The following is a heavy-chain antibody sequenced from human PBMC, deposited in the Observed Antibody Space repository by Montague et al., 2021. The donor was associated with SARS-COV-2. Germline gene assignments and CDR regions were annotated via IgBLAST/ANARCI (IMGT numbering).Heavy chain of an antibody. J-gene: IGHJ5*02. CDR2: IYWDDDK. Sequence: PALVKPTQTLTLTCTFSGFSLSTSGVGVGWIRQPPGKALEWLALIYWDDDKRYSPSLKSRLTITKDTSKNQVVLTMTNMDPVDTATYYCAHRMGIAAVSKGFGFDPWGQGTLVTVS. CDR1: GFSLSTSGVG. D-gene: IGHD6-13*01. CDR3: AHRMGIAAVSKGFGFDP. V-gene: IGHV2-5*02.